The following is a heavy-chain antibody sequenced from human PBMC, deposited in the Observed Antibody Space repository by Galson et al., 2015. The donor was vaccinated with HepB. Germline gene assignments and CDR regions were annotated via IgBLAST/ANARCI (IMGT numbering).Heavy chain of an antibody. D-gene: IGHD3-3*01. J-gene: IGHJ4*02. Sequence: SLRLSCAASGFTFSDYYMSWIRQAPGKGLEWVSYISSSSSYTNYADSVKGRFTISRDNAKNSLYLQMNSLRAEDTAVYYCARTPRLRFLEGWAYYFDYWGQGTLVTVSS. V-gene: IGHV3-11*06. CDR1: GFTFSDYY. CDR2: ISSSSSYT. CDR3: ARTPRLRFLEGWAYYFDY.